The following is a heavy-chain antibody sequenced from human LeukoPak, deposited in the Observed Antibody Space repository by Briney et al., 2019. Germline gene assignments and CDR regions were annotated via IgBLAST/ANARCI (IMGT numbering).Heavy chain of an antibody. CDR1: GGSISSYY. D-gene: IGHD3-10*01. J-gene: IGHJ6*03. V-gene: IGHV4-4*07. Sequence: SETLSLTCTVSGGSISSYYWSWIRQPAGKGLEWIGRIYTSGSTNYNPSLKSRVTMSVDTSKNQFSLKLSSVTAADTAVYYCARAPGYYGSGSQTLYYYYYYMDVWGKGTTVTVSS. CDR2: IYTSGST. CDR3: ARAPGYYGSGSQTLYYYYYYMDV.